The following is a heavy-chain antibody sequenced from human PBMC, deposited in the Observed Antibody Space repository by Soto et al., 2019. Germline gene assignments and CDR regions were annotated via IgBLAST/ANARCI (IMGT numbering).Heavy chain of an antibody. CDR1: GFTFNNYA. CDR2: ISGGDGST. V-gene: IGHV3-23*01. CDR3: AKGSIVVVTVIRPDDAFDV. D-gene: IGHD2-21*02. J-gene: IGHJ3*01. Sequence: EVQLLESGGGLVQPGGSLRLSCAASGFTFNNYAMNWVRQAPGKGLEWVSGISGGDGSTYYADSVKGRFIISRDTSKNTLYLEMTSLRAEDTAVYYCAKGSIVVVTVIRPDDAFDVWGQGTTVTVSS.